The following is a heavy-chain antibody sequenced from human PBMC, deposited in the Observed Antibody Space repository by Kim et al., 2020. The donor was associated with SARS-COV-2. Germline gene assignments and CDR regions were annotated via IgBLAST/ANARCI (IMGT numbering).Heavy chain of an antibody. Sequence: RSSPSFQGQVTISADKSISTAYLQWSSLKASDTAMYYCARTAYSYGLADSWGQGTLVTVSS. V-gene: IGHV5-51*01. CDR3: ARTAYSYGLADS. D-gene: IGHD5-18*01. J-gene: IGHJ4*02.